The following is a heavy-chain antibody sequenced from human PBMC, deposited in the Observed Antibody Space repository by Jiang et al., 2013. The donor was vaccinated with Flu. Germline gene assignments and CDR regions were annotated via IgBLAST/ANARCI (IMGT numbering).Heavy chain of an antibody. J-gene: IGHJ4*02. Sequence: GLVKPSDTLSLTCTFSGGSISSSNWWSWVRQPPGKGLEWIGEIYHSGSTNYNPSLKSRVTISVDKSKNQFSLKLSSVTAADTAVYYCASLTFGGVIDQEEEEGYDYWGQGTLVTVSS. D-gene: IGHD3-16*02. CDR3: ASLTFGGVIDQEEEEGYDY. CDR1: GGSISSSNW. CDR2: IYHSGST. V-gene: IGHV4-4*02.